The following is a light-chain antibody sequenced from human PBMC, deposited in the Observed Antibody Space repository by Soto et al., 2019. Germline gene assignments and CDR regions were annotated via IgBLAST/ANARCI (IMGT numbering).Light chain of an antibody. J-gene: IGKJ3*01. V-gene: IGKV3-11*01. CDR3: QQRSNWLFS. CDR1: QSVSSY. CDR2: DAS. Sequence: EIVLTQSPATLSLSPGERATLSCRASQSVSSYLAWYQQKPGQAPRLLIYDASNKATGIPARFSGSGSGTGFTLTISSLEPEDFAVYDCQQRSNWLFSFGPGTKVDIK.